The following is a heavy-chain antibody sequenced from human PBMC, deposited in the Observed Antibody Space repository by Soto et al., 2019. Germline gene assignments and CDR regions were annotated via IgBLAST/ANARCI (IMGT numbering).Heavy chain of an antibody. CDR3: ARALSGTVTTDVENYYYGMDV. CDR2: IIPIFGTA. CDR1: GGTFSSYA. D-gene: IGHD4-17*01. J-gene: IGHJ6*02. Sequence: ASVKVSCKASGGTFSSYAISWVRQAPGQGLEWMGGIIPIFGTANYAQTFQGRVTITADESTSTAYMELSSLRSEDTAVYYCARALSGTVTTDVENYYYGMDVWGQGTTVTVSS. V-gene: IGHV1-69*13.